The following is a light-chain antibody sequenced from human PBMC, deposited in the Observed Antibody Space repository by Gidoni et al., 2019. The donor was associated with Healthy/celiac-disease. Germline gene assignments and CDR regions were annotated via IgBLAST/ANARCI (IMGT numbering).Light chain of an antibody. Sequence: EIVLTQSPGTLSLSPGERATLSCRASQSVSSSYLAWYPQKPGQAPRLLIYGASSRATGIPDRFSGSGSGTDFTLTISRLEPEDFAVYYCQQYGSSPPYSFGQXTKLEIK. V-gene: IGKV3-20*01. CDR3: QQYGSSPPYS. CDR2: GAS. J-gene: IGKJ2*03. CDR1: QSVSSSY.